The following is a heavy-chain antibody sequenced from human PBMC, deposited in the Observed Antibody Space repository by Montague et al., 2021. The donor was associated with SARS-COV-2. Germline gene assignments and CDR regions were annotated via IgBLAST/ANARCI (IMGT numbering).Heavy chain of an antibody. Sequence: SLRLSCAASGFTLSGYEMNWVRQAPGKGLEWVSYISSSGSTIYYADSVKGRFTISRDNAKNSLYLQMNSLRAEDTAVYYCAREGGYCSSTSCYGGYYYYMDVWGKGTTVTVSS. D-gene: IGHD2-2*01. CDR3: AREGGYCSSTSCYGGYYYYMDV. J-gene: IGHJ6*03. CDR1: GFTLSGYE. V-gene: IGHV3-48*03. CDR2: ISSSGSTI.